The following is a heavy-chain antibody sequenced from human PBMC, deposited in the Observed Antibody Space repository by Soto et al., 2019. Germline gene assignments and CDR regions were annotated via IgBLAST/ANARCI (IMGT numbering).Heavy chain of an antibody. V-gene: IGHV4-4*07. Sequence: KTXGTLDLTCTVSGGSISSYYWSWIRQPAGKGLKWIGRIYTSGSTNYNPSLKSRVTMSVDTSKNQFSLKLSSVTAADTAVYYCARVGKLELQGGAFDIWGQGTMVTVSS. D-gene: IGHD1-7*01. J-gene: IGHJ3*02. CDR2: IYTSGST. CDR3: ARVGKLELQGGAFDI. CDR1: GGSISSYY.